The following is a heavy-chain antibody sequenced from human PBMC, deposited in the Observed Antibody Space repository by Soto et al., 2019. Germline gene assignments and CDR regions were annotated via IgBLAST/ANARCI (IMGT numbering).Heavy chain of an antibody. D-gene: IGHD3-10*01. V-gene: IGHV5-10-1*01. CDR1: GYSFTSYW. Sequence: GESLKISCKGSGYSFTSYWISWVRQMPGKGLEWMGRIDPSDSYTNYSPSFQGHVTIPADKSISTAYLQWSSLKAPDTAMYYCARLQYYYGSGRPRHYYYGMDVWGQGTTVTVSS. CDR2: IDPSDSYT. J-gene: IGHJ6*02. CDR3: ARLQYYYGSGRPRHYYYGMDV.